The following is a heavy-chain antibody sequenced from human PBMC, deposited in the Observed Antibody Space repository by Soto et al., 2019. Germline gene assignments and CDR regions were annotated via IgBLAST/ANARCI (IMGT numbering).Heavy chain of an antibody. V-gene: IGHV3-33*01. CDR1: GFTISSYG. Sequence: PGGSLRLSCAASGFTISSYGMHWVRQAPGKGLEWVAVIWYDGSNKYYADSVKGRFTISRDNSKNTLYLQMNSLRAEDTAVYYCARDRASLTGYSYGFDYWGQGTLVTVSS. J-gene: IGHJ4*02. CDR3: ARDRASLTGYSYGFDY. D-gene: IGHD3-9*01. CDR2: IWYDGSNK.